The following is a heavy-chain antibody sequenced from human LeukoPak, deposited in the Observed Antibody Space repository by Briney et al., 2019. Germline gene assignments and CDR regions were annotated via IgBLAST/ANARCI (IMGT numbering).Heavy chain of an antibody. J-gene: IGHJ4*02. Sequence: GGSLRLSCTTSGFAFDDFAVSWVRQPAGRGLEWGGFVRRRAYGGAAEYAASVKGRFIISRDDSKGIAYLQMNSLKTEDTAVYYCSRNGLVDFDYWGQGSRVIVSP. CDR2: VRRRAYGGAA. CDR1: GFAFDDFA. V-gene: IGHV3-49*04. CDR3: SRNGLVDFDY.